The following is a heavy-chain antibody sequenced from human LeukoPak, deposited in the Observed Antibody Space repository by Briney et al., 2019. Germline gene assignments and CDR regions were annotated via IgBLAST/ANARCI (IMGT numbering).Heavy chain of an antibody. J-gene: IGHJ4*02. CDR2: ISGSGGST. V-gene: IGHV3-23*01. CDR3: AKETYYYGSGSYYYFDY. Sequence: PGGSLRLSCAASGFTFSSYAMSWVRQAPGKGLEWVSAISGSGGSTYYADSVKGRFTISRDNSKNTLYLQMNSLRAEDTAVYYCAKETYYYGSGSYYYFDYWGQGTLVAVSS. CDR1: GFTFSSYA. D-gene: IGHD3-10*01.